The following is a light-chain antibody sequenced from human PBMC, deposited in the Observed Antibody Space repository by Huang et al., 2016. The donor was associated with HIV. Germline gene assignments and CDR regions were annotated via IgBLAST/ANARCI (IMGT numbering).Light chain of an antibody. V-gene: IGKV4-1*01. CDR2: CAS. CDR3: QQYYSTSYT. Sequence: DIVMTQSTDSLAVSLVERATINCKSSQSVLYSSNNKNYLAWYQQKPGQAPKLLIYCASTRESGVPDRFSGSGSGTDFTLTISSLQAEDVAVYYCQQYYSTSYTFGQGTKLEIK. J-gene: IGKJ2*01. CDR1: QSVLYSSNNKNY.